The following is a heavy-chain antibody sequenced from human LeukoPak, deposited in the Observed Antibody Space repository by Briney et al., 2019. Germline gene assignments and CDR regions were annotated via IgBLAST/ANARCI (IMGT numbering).Heavy chain of an antibody. V-gene: IGHV1-18*01. D-gene: IGHD3-3*01. CDR2: ISAYSGNT. CDR1: GYIFTNYG. CDR3: ARAITIFGVVYYYGMDV. Sequence: ASVNVSCKSSGYIFTNYGFSWVRQAPGQGLEWMGWISAYSGNTNYAQKLQGRVTMTTDTSTSTAYVELRSLRSDDTAIYYCARAITIFGVVYYYGMDVWGQGTTVTVSS. J-gene: IGHJ6*02.